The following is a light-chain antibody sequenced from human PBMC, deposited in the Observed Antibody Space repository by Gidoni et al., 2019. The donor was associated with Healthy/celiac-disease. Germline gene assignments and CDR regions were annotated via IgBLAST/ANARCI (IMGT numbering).Light chain of an antibody. CDR1: QDISNY. CDR2: DAS. CDR3: QQYDNLPLT. V-gene: IGKV1-33*01. Sequence: DIQMTQSPSSRSASVGDRVTITCQASQDISNYLNWYQQQPGKATKLLSYDASNLETGVPSRFSGSGSGTDFTFTISILQPEDIATYYCQQYDNLPLTFGGGTKVEIK. J-gene: IGKJ4*01.